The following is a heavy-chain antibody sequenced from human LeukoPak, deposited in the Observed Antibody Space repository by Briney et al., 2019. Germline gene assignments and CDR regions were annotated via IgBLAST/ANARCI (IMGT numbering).Heavy chain of an antibody. J-gene: IGHJ5*02. CDR1: AGPFSGYY. Sequence: PSETLSLTCAVYAGPFSGYYWSWIRPPPGKGLEWIGGINHSGSTNSNPYLKSRVTISVDTSKNQFSLKLSSVTAADTAVYYCAREGIVGENWFDPWGQGTLVTVSS. D-gene: IGHD1-26*01. CDR3: AREGIVGENWFDP. V-gene: IGHV4-34*01. CDR2: INHSGST.